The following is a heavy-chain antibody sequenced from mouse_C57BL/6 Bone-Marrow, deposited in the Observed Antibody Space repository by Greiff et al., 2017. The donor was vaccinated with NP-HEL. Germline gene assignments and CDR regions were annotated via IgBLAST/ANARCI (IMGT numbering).Heavy chain of an antibody. V-gene: IGHV14-4*01. CDR1: GFTIKDDY. CDR2: IDPENGDT. D-gene: IGHD1-1*01. J-gene: IGHJ3*01. CDR3: TLITTVVATPRFAY. Sequence: EVMLVESGAELVRPGASVKLSCTASGFTIKDDYMHWVKQRPEQGLEWIGWIDPENGDTEYASKFQGKATITADTSSNTAYLQLSSLTSEDTAVYYCTLITTVVATPRFAYWGQGTLVTVSA.